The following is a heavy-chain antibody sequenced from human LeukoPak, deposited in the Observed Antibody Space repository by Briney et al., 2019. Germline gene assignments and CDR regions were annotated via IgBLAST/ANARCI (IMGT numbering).Heavy chain of an antibody. J-gene: IGHJ5*02. CDR2: INHSGST. D-gene: IGHD2-21*02. CDR1: GGSFSGYY. Sequence: SETLSLTCAVYGGSFSGYYWSWIRQPPGKGLEWIGEINHSGSTNYNPSLKSRVTISVDTSKNQFSLKLTSVTAADTAVYYCARVGHNCGGDCYSPWFDPWGQGTLVTVSS. CDR3: ARVGHNCGGDCYSPWFDP. V-gene: IGHV4-34*01.